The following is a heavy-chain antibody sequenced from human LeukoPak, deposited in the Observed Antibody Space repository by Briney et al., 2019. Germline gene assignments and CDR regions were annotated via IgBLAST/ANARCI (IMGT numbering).Heavy chain of an antibody. V-gene: IGHV1-69*04. CDR3: ARDPYDSSGYNGY. CDR1: GGTFSSYA. J-gene: IGHJ4*02. D-gene: IGHD3-22*01. Sequence: ASVKVSCKASGGTFSSYAISWVRQAPGQGLEWMGRIIPILGRANYAQKFQGRVTITADKSTSTAYMELSSLRSEDTAVYYCARDPYDSSGYNGYWGQGTLVTVSS. CDR2: IIPILGRA.